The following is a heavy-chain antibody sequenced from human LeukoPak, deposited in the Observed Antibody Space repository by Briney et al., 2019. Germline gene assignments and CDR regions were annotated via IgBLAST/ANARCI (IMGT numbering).Heavy chain of an antibody. J-gene: IGHJ4*02. CDR1: GGSISIYY. D-gene: IGHD3-22*01. V-gene: IGHV4-59*01. Sequence: SETLSLTCTVSGGSISIYYWSWIRRSPGKGLEWIGNIYYSGTTNYNPSLKSRVSISVDTSKTQFSLRLSSVTAADTAVYYCARASRYYYDRSGSYTFYFDYWGQGTLLTVSS. CDR3: ARASRYYYDRSGSYTFYFDY. CDR2: IYYSGTT.